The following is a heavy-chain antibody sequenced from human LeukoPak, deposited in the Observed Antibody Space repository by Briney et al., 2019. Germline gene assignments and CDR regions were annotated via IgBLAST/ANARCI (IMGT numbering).Heavy chain of an antibody. CDR3: ARDRGGDYYDSSGYFHDAFDI. CDR2: IYYSGST. D-gene: IGHD3-22*01. J-gene: IGHJ3*02. CDR1: GGSISSYY. Sequence: SETLSLTCTVSGGSISSYYWSWIRQPPGKGLEWIGCIYYSGSTNYNPSLKSRVTISVDTSKNQFSLKLSSVTAADTAVYYCARDRGGDYYDSSGYFHDAFDIWGQGTMVTVSS. V-gene: IGHV4-59*01.